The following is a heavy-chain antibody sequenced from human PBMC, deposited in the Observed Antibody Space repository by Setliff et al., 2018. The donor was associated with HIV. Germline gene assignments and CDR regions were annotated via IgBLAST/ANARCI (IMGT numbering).Heavy chain of an antibody. V-gene: IGHV1-18*01. D-gene: IGHD2-2*01. CDR3: ARKPTGSPSDY. Sequence: ASVKVSCRASGYTFSNYGISWVRQAPGQGLEWMGWISPYNGNTNYVQKLQGRVTITTDTSTSTAYMELRSLRSDDTALYYCARKPTGSPSDYWGQGTLVTVSS. J-gene: IGHJ4*02. CDR1: GYTFSNYG. CDR2: ISPYNGNT.